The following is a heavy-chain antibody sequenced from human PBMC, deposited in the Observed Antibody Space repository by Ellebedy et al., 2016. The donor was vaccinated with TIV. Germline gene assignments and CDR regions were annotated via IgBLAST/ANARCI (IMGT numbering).Heavy chain of an antibody. CDR2: ISGDGVSI. D-gene: IGHD3-3*01. J-gene: IGHJ4*02. CDR3: ARDWDFWSRVLDS. CDR1: GFTFDNYG. V-gene: IGHV3-64*02. Sequence: GGSLRLSCAASGFTFDNYGIRWVRQAPGKGLEYVSAISGDGVSIFYADSVKGRFTISRDNSKNTVYLHMGSLRADDMGVYYCARDWDFWSRVLDSWGQGALVAVSS.